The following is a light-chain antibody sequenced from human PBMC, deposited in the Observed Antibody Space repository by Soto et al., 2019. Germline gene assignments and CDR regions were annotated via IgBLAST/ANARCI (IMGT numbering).Light chain of an antibody. CDR3: QQYHIYSGT. CDR1: QTIDSW. V-gene: IGKV1-5*03. Sequence: DIQMTQSPSTLSASVGDGVTITCRASQTIDSWLAWYQQRPGKPPNLLIYKASTLASGVPSRFSGSGSGTEFTLTINSLQPDDFATYYCQQYHIYSGTVGQGTKVDIK. CDR2: KAS. J-gene: IGKJ1*01.